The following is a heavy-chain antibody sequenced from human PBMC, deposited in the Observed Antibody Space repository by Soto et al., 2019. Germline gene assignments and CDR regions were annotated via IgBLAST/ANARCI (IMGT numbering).Heavy chain of an antibody. CDR1: GFSLNTGGVT. Sequence: SGPTLVNPTQTLTLTCVFSGFSLNTGGVTVGWIRQPPGKALEWVALIYWDDGKRYSPSLKSRLTITKETSRNQVVLTMTNVDPEDTATHFCAHSPAPQVYFQHWGEGTLVTVSS. CDR3: AHSPAPQVYFQH. V-gene: IGHV2-5*02. J-gene: IGHJ1*01. CDR2: IYWDDGK.